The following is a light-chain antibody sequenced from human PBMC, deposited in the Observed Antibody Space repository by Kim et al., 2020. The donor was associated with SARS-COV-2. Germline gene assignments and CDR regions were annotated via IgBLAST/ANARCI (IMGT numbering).Light chain of an antibody. J-gene: IGKJ2*01. CDR2: DAS. CDR3: QEYNSYS. Sequence: DIQMTQSPSTLSASVGDSVTITCRASQSIGNWLAWYQQRPGRAPKLLNYDASTLQNGVPSRFSGSESGTEFSLTISSLQPDDFATYFCQEYNSYSFGQGTKLEI. V-gene: IGKV1-5*01. CDR1: QSIGNW.